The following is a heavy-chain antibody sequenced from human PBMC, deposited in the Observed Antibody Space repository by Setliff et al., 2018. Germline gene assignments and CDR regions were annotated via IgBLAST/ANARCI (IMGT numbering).Heavy chain of an antibody. CDR2: ISAYNGNT. D-gene: IGHD3-22*01. V-gene: IGHV1-18*01. J-gene: IGHJ1*01. Sequence: ASVKVSCKASGYTFTSYGISWVRQAPGQGLEWMGWISAYNGNTNYAQKLQGRVTMTTDTSTSTAYMELRSLRSDDTAVYYCARAQTGMGSGYYYDPEGECFQHWGQGTLVTVSS. CDR1: GYTFTSYG. CDR3: ARAQTGMGSGYYYDPEGECFQH.